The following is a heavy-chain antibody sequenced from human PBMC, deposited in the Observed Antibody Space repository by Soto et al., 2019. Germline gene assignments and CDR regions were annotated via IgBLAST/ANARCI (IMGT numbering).Heavy chain of an antibody. CDR3: AREGAAPYYYYGMDV. D-gene: IGHD6-6*01. V-gene: IGHV4-31*03. CDR2: IYYSGST. J-gene: IGHJ6*02. CDR1: GGSISSGGYF. Sequence: QVQLQESGPGLVKPSQTLSLTCTVSGGSISSGGYFWSWIRQHPGKGLELIGFIYYSGSTYYNPSLKSRVSISVDPSKSQFALKLSSVTAADTAVYYCAREGAAPYYYYGMDVWGQGTTVTVSS.